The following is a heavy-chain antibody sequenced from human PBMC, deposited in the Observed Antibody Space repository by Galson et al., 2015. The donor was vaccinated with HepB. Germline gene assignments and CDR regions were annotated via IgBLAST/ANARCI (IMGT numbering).Heavy chain of an antibody. CDR2: ISGSGGST. Sequence: SLRLSCAPSGFTFSSSAMNWVRQAPGKGLEWVSAISGSGGSTYYADSVRGRFTISRDNSKNTLYLQMNSLRAEDTAVYYCAKALLGATITFDYWGQGTLVTVSS. D-gene: IGHD1-26*01. CDR3: AKALLGATITFDY. V-gene: IGHV3-23*01. CDR1: GFTFSSSA. J-gene: IGHJ4*02.